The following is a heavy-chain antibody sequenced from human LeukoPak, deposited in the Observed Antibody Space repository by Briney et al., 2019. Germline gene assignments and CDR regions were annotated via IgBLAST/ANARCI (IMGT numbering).Heavy chain of an antibody. J-gene: IGHJ4*02. D-gene: IGHD3-22*01. CDR2: ISDSGGST. V-gene: IGHV3-23*01. Sequence: GGSLRLSCAASEFTFSNYAMSWVRQAPGKGLEWVSAISDSGGSTYYADSVKGRFTISRDNAKNSLYLQMNSRRAEDTAVYYCARAPYFESSGPLWGQGTLVTVSS. CDR3: ARAPYFESSGPL. CDR1: EFTFSNYA.